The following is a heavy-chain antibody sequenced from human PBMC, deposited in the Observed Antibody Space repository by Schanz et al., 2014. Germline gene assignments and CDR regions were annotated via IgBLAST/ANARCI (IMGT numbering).Heavy chain of an antibody. CDR2: ISGGGGTT. J-gene: IGHJ6*02. D-gene: IGHD3-10*01. CDR1: GFNFSDYA. V-gene: IGHV3-23*01. Sequence: EVHLLESGGGLVPPGGSLRLSCAASGFNFSDYAMCWVRQAPGKGLKWVSAISGGGGTTYYTDSVKGRFTISRDNSKSRLYLQMNSLRAEDTAVYYCAKDGPGGSGSYSADGGMDVWGQGTTVTVSS. CDR3: AKDGPGGSGSYSADGGMDV.